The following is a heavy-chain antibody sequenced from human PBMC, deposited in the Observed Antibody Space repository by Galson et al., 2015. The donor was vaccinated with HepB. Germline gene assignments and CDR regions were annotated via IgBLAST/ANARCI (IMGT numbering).Heavy chain of an antibody. CDR3: ARVLGYCSGGSCRRIHYYYYGMDV. V-gene: IGHV3-48*03. Sequence: SLRLSCAASGFTFSSYEMNWVRQAPGKGLEWVSYISSSGSTIYYADSVKGRFTISRDNAKNSLYLQMNSLRAEDTAVYYCARVLGYCSGGSCRRIHYYYYGMDVWGQGTTVTVSS. D-gene: IGHD2-15*01. J-gene: IGHJ6*02. CDR1: GFTFSSYE. CDR2: ISSSGSTI.